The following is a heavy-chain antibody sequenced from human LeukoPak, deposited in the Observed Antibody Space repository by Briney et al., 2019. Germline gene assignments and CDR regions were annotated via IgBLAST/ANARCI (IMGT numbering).Heavy chain of an antibody. Sequence: SETLSLTCAVYGGSFSGYYWSWIRQPPGKGLEWIGEINHSGSTNYNPSLKSRVTISVDTSKNQFSLKLSSVTAADTAVYCCARDRYYYDSSGYYSKYDYYFDYWGQGTLVTVSS. J-gene: IGHJ4*02. D-gene: IGHD3-22*01. CDR1: GGSFSGYY. V-gene: IGHV4-34*01. CDR3: ARDRYYYDSSGYYSKYDYYFDY. CDR2: INHSGST.